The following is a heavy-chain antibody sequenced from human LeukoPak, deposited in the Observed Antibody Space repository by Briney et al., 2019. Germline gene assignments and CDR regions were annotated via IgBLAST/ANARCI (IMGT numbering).Heavy chain of an antibody. V-gene: IGHV3-7*01. J-gene: IGHJ5*02. CDR3: ARDGDYYDSSGYDP. CDR1: GFTFSSYW. D-gene: IGHD3-22*01. CDR2: IKQGGSEK. Sequence: GGSLRLSCAASGFTFSSYWMSWVRQAPGKGLEWVANIKQGGSEKYYVDSVKGRFTISRDNAKNSLYLQMNSLRAEDTAVYYCARDGDYYDSSGYDPWGQGTLVTVSS.